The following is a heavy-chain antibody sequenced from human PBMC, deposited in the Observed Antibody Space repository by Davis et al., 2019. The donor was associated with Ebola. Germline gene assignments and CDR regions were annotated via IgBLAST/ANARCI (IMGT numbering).Heavy chain of an antibody. Sequence: GGSLRLSCAASGFTFSGSAMHWVRQASGKGLEWVGRIRSKANRYATAYAASVKGRFTISRDDSKNTAYLQMNSLKTEDTAVYYCTRFGYYDSSGYTLLDVWAKGPRSPSP. V-gene: IGHV3-73*01. CDR1: GFTFSGSA. CDR3: TRFGYYDSSGYTLLDV. CDR2: IRSKANRYAT. J-gene: IGHJ6*02. D-gene: IGHD3-22*01.